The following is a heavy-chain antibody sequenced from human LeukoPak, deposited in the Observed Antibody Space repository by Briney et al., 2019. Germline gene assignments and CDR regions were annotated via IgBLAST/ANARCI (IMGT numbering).Heavy chain of an antibody. Sequence: SXTLSLTCTVSGGSISSSSYYWGWIRQPPGKGLEWIGSIYYSGSTYYTPSLKSRVTISVDTSKNQFSLKLSSVTAADTAVYYCARQRDFWSGYYFDYWGQGTLVTVSS. V-gene: IGHV4-39*01. CDR3: ARQRDFWSGYYFDY. CDR1: GGSISSSSYY. CDR2: IYYSGST. J-gene: IGHJ4*02. D-gene: IGHD3-3*01.